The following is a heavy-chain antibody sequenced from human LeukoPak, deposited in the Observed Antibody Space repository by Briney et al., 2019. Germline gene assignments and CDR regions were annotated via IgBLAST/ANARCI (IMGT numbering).Heavy chain of an antibody. CDR3: SRRTSNPVGAIDY. CDR2: FRYGGST. V-gene: IGHV4-39*01. CDR1: GDSLSSSNNY. Sequence: SETLSLICTVSGDSLSSSNNYWGWIRQPPGKGLEWIGAFRYGGSTYSTPSLKSRVIISVDTSKNQFSLKLRSVTASDTAAYCCSRRTSNPVGAIDYWGQGTLVTVSS. J-gene: IGHJ4*02. D-gene: IGHD3-3*01.